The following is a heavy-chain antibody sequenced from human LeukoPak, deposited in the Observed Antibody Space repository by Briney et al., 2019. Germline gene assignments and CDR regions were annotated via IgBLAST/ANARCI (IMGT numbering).Heavy chain of an antibody. CDR3: AREGLSSLGDMAFDY. CDR2: ISSSCSPI. Sequence: PGGSLRLSCAASGFTFSSYEMNWVRQAPGKGLEWVSYISSSCSPIYYADSVKGRFTISRDNAKNSLYLQMNSLRAEDTAVYYCAREGLSSLGDMAFDYWGQGTLVTVSS. V-gene: IGHV3-48*03. CDR1: GFTFSSYE. D-gene: IGHD3-16*01. J-gene: IGHJ4*02.